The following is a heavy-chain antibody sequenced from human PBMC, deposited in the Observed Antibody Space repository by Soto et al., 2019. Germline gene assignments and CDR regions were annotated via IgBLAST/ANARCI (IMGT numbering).Heavy chain of an antibody. V-gene: IGHV4-39*01. CDR1: GGSISSSSYY. Sequence: QLQLQESGPGLVKPSETLSLTCTVSGGSISSSSYYWGWIRQPPGKGLEWIGSIYYSGSTYYNPSLKSRVTISADTSENQFSLQLSSVTAADTAVYYCASPGWGIYSNYPIDYWGQGTLVTVSS. CDR3: ASPGWGIYSNYPIDY. D-gene: IGHD4-4*01. CDR2: IYYSGST. J-gene: IGHJ4*02.